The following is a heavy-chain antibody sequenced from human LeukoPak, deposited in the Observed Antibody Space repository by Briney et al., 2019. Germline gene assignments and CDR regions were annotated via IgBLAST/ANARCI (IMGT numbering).Heavy chain of an antibody. J-gene: IGHJ5*02. V-gene: IGHV3-23*01. CDR3: ARGAEIDL. CDR2: VTGPGDTT. D-gene: IGHD3-16*01. Sequence: GGSLRLSCAPSGFTFTNYAMNWVRQAPGKGLEWVSAVTGPGDTTYYADSVKGRFFMSREDSKTTVYLQMNSLRAEDTAIYYCARGAEIDLWGQGTLVTVSS. CDR1: GFTFTNYA.